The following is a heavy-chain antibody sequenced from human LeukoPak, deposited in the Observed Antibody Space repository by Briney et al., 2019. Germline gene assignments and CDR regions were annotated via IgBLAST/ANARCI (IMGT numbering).Heavy chain of an antibody. CDR1: GGSISSGGYY. V-gene: IGHV4-30-2*01. CDR2: IYHSGST. Sequence: SQTLSLTCTVSGGSISSGGYYWSWIRQPPGKGLEWIGYIYHSGSTYYNPSLKSRVTISVDRSKNQFSLKLSSVTAADTAVYYCARGGGNSDPSTLDYWGQGTLVTVSS. D-gene: IGHD1-7*01. CDR3: ARGGGNSDPSTLDY. J-gene: IGHJ4*02.